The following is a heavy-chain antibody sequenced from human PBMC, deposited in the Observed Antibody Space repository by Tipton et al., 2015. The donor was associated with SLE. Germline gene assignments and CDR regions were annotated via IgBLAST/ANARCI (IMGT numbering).Heavy chain of an antibody. Sequence: QSGAEVKKPGESLTISCKGSGYSFTIHWIAWVRQMPGKGLEWMGIIYPGDSDTRYSPSFQGQVTISADKSISTAYLQWSSLKASDTAMYYCTRNGWSGYSWGWFDPWRQGTLVTVSS. CDR3: TRNGWSGYSWGWFDP. J-gene: IGHJ5*02. CDR1: GYSFTIHW. V-gene: IGHV5-51*03. CDR2: IYPGDSDT. D-gene: IGHD3-3*01.